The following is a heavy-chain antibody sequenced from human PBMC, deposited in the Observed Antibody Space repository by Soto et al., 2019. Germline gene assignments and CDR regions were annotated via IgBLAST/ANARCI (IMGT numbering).Heavy chain of an antibody. V-gene: IGHV5-51*01. CDR2: IYPGDSDT. Sequence: GESLKISCKGSGYSFTSYWIGWVRQMPGKGLEWMGIIYPGDSDTRYSPSFQGQVTISADKSISTAYLQWSSLKASDTAMYYCARREGLYDYGENEYFQHWGQGTLVTVSS. D-gene: IGHD4-17*01. CDR1: GYSFTSYW. J-gene: IGHJ1*01. CDR3: ARREGLYDYGENEYFQH.